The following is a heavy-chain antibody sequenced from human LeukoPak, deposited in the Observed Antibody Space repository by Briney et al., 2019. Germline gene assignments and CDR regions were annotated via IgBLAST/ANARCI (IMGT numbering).Heavy chain of an antibody. V-gene: IGHV3-15*01. J-gene: IGHJ6*02. Sequence: GGSLRLSCAASGFTFSNAWVSWVRQAPGKGLEWVGRVKSKTDGGTTDYAAPVKGRFTISRDDSKNTLYLQMNSLRAEDTAVYYCARGPYGDYPTDDYYYYGMDVWGQGTTVTVSS. CDR3: ARGPYGDYPTDDYYYYGMDV. D-gene: IGHD4-17*01. CDR2: VKSKTDGGTT. CDR1: GFTFSNAW.